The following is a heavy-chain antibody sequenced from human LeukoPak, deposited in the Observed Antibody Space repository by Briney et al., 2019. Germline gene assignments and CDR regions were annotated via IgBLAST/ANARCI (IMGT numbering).Heavy chain of an antibody. V-gene: IGHV4-59*08. J-gene: IGHJ4*02. Sequence: SETLSLTCTVSGVSISGYYWSWIRQPPGKGLEWIGYIYYSGSTNYNPSLKSRVTISVDTSKNQFSLKLSSVTAADTAVYYCARHYGRGGGLRGYYWGQGTLVTVSS. D-gene: IGHD2-15*01. CDR1: GVSISGYY. CDR2: IYYSGST. CDR3: ARHYGRGGGLRGYY.